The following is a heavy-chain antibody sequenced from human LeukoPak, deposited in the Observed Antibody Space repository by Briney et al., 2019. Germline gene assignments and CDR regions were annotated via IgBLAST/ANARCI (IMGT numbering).Heavy chain of an antibody. Sequence: ASVKVSCKASGYTFTGYYMHWVRQAPGQGLEWMGWINPNSGGTNYAQKFQGGVTMTRDTSISTAYMELSRPRSDDTAVYYCARDLGPFTYGMDVWGQGTTVTVSS. CDR3: ARDLGPFTYGMDV. J-gene: IGHJ6*02. V-gene: IGHV1-2*02. CDR1: GYTFTGYY. CDR2: INPNSGGT.